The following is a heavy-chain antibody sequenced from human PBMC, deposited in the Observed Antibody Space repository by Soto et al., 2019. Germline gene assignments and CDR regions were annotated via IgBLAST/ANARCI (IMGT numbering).Heavy chain of an antibody. J-gene: IGHJ4*02. V-gene: IGHV3-30*03. CDR3: ASVADY. CDR2: ISSDGRNE. Sequence: QVRLVESGGGVVEPGRSLRLSCVASGFTINRFGMEWVRQAPGKGLEWVALISSDGRNEYYSDSVKGRFTISRDMSKNTVYLQMNSPRVEDTAVYYSASVADYWGQGTLVTVSS. D-gene: IGHD2-21*01. CDR1: GFTINRFG.